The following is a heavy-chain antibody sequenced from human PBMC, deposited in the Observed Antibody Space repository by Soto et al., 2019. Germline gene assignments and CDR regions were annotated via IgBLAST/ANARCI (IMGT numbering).Heavy chain of an antibody. J-gene: IGHJ6*02. D-gene: IGHD5-18*01. V-gene: IGHV3-33*01. CDR3: ARDVSDTAMVISYYYYGMDV. CDR2: IWYDGSNK. CDR1: GFTFSSYG. Sequence: QVQLVESGGGVVQPGRSLRLSCAASGFTFSSYGMHWVRQAPGKGLEWVAVIWYDGSNKYYADSVKGRFTISRDNSKNTLYLQMNSLRAEDTAVYYCARDVSDTAMVISYYYYGMDVWGQGTTVTVSS.